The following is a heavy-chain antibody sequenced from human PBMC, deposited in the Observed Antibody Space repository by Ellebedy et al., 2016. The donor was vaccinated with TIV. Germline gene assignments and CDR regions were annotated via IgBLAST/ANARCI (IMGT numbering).Heavy chain of an antibody. CDR1: GFTFNSYV. CDR2: ILYDGTSQ. CDR3: AKDPLG. J-gene: IGHJ4*02. D-gene: IGHD3-10*01. Sequence: GESLKISCAASGFTFNSYVMSWVRQAPGKGLEWVAFILYDGTSQFYADSVKGRFTISRDNSKSTLFLQMSSLRVEDTAVYFCAKDPLGWGQGTLVTVSS. V-gene: IGHV3-30*02.